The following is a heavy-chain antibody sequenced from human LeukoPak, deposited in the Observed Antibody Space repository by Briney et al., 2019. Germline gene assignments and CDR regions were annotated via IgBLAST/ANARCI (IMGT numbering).Heavy chain of an antibody. Sequence: GASVKVSCKASGYSFTGYYMHWVRQAPGQGLEWMGWINPNTGGTNYAQKFQGRVTMTRDTSISTAYMELSRLRSDDTAVYYCARTKPGGAAAGMPDYWGQGTLVTVSS. CDR3: ARTKPGGAAAGMPDY. V-gene: IGHV1-2*02. D-gene: IGHD6-13*01. CDR1: GYSFTGYY. CDR2: INPNTGGT. J-gene: IGHJ4*02.